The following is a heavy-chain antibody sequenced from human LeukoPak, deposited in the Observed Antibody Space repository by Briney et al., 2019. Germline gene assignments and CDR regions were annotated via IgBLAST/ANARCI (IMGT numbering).Heavy chain of an antibody. Sequence: GASVKVSCKASGYTFTSYYMHWVRQAPGQGLEWMGIINPSGGSTSYAQKFQGRVTITADESTSTAYMELSSLRSEDTAVYYCAGYNGVGARLDYYYYYMDVWGKGTTVTVSS. V-gene: IGHV1-46*01. CDR2: INPSGGST. CDR1: GYTFTSYY. D-gene: IGHD2-8*01. J-gene: IGHJ6*03. CDR3: AGYNGVGARLDYYYYYMDV.